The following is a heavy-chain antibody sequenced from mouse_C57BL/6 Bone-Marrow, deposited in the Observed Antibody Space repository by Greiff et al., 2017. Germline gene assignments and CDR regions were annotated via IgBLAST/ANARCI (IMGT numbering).Heavy chain of an antibody. CDR1: EFIFSDYG. J-gene: IGHJ4*01. CDR3: ARPMDY. V-gene: IGHV5-17*01. Sequence: EVKLMESGGGLLKPGGSLKLSCAASEFIFSDYGMHWVRQAPEKGLEWGAYISRGSSTIYYADTVKGRFTSSRDNGKNTLFLQMTSLRSEDTAMYYCARPMDYWGQGTSVTVSS. CDR2: ISRGSSTI.